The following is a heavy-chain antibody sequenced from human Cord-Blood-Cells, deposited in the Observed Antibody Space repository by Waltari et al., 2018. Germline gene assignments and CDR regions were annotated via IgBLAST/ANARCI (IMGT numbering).Heavy chain of an antibody. CDR1: GFPFDYYA. CDR2: ISWNSGSI. Sequence: EVQLVESGGGLVQPGRSLRLSCAASGFPFDYYAMHWVRQAPGTGREWVSGISWNSGSIGYVDSVKGRFTISRDNAKNSLYLQMNSLRAEDTALYYCAKTPPDCYGSGSYFPYFDYWGQGTLVTVSS. D-gene: IGHD3-10*01. V-gene: IGHV3-9*01. J-gene: IGHJ4*02. CDR3: AKTPPDCYGSGSYFPYFDY.